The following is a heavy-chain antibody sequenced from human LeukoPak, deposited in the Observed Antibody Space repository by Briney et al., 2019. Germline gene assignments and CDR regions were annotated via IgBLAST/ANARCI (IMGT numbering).Heavy chain of an antibody. CDR1: GFTFSSYG. CDR3: AKDTIVVVPNYYYYYYMDV. J-gene: IGHJ6*03. Sequence: PGGSLRLSCAASGFTFSSYGMHWVRRAPGKGLEWGAFIRDDGSNKYYAGSVKGRFNISRDNSKNTLYLQMNSLRAEDTAVYYCAKDTIVVVPNYYYYYYMDVWGKGTTVTVSS. D-gene: IGHD2-15*01. V-gene: IGHV3-30*02. CDR2: IRDDGSNK.